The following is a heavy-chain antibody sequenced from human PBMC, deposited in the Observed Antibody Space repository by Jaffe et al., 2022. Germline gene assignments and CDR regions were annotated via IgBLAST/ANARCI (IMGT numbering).Heavy chain of an antibody. CDR1: GGSISSSNW. V-gene: IGHV4-4*02. Sequence: QVQLQESGPGLVKPSGTLSLTCAVSGGSISSSNWWSWIRQPPGKGLEWIGEIYHSGSTNYNPSLKSRVTISVDKSKNQFSLKLSSVTAADTAVYYCARNLPNYDILTAPSQVAFDIWGQGTMVTVSS. J-gene: IGHJ3*02. D-gene: IGHD3-9*01. CDR2: IYHSGST. CDR3: ARNLPNYDILTAPSQVAFDI.